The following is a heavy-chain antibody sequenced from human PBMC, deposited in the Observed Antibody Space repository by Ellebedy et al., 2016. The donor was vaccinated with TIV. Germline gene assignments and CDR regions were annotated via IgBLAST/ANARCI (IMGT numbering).Heavy chain of an antibody. D-gene: IGHD2-21*02. CDR1: GFIFSGSA. V-gene: IGHV3-73*01. Sequence: GGSLRLSXAASGFIFSGSAMHWVRQPSGKGLEWVGRIRSEANSYATSYAASVKGRFTISRDDSKNTAYLQMNSLKTEDTAVYFCARLDSRGDCADDWGQGILVTVSS. CDR2: IRSEANSYAT. CDR3: ARLDSRGDCADD. J-gene: IGHJ4*02.